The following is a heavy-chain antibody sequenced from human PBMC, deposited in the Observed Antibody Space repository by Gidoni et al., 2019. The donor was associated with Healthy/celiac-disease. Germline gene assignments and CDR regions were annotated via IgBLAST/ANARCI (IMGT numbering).Heavy chain of an antibody. CDR1: GGSISSYY. CDR3: ARDGEYNWFDP. J-gene: IGHJ5*02. D-gene: IGHD3-10*01. V-gene: IGHV4-59*01. Sequence: QVQLQESGPGLVKPSETLSLTCTVSGGSISSYYWSWIRQPPGKGLEWIGYIYYSGSTNYNPSLKSRVTISVDTSKNQFSLKLSSVTAADTAVYYCARDGEYNWFDPWGQGTLVTVSS. CDR2: IYYSGST.